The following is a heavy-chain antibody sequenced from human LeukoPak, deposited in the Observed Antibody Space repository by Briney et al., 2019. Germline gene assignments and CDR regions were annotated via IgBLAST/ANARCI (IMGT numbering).Heavy chain of an antibody. CDR2: IKSKTDGGTT. CDR3: ARSQSSRQITIPKTRRYFDY. Sequence: PGGSLRLSCAASGFTFINAWMNWVRQAPGKGLEWVGRIKSKTDGGTTDYAAPVKGRFTISRDNSKNTLFLQMNSLRAEDTAVYYCARSQSSRQITIPKTRRYFDYWGQGVLVTVSS. D-gene: IGHD3-10*01. J-gene: IGHJ4*02. CDR1: GFTFINAW. V-gene: IGHV3-15*01.